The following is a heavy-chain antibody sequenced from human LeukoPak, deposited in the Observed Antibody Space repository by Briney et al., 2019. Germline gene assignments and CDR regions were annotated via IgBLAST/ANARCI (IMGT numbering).Heavy chain of an antibody. J-gene: IGHJ5*02. CDR2: IDYSGIT. CDR3: ARRDYYDSSGPT. Sequence: PSETLSLTCTVSGASLSSGDYYWSWVRQPPGKGLEWIGYIDYSGITFYNPSLKSRITMSIDSSRNQFSLKLTSVTAADTAVYYCARRDYYDSSGPTWGQGTLVTVSS. D-gene: IGHD3-22*01. CDR1: GASLSSGDYY. V-gene: IGHV4-30-4*08.